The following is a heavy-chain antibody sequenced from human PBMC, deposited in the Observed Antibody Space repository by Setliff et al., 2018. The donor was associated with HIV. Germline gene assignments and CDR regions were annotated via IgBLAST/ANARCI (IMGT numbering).Heavy chain of an antibody. J-gene: IGHJ6*03. Sequence: SETLSLTCNVSGASISGYYWSWIRQPPGKGLELIGYIYYSGSTNYNPSLKSRVTISVDTSKNQFSLKLSSVTAADTAVYYCARMENYYYYMDVWGKGTTVTVSS. D-gene: IGHD3-3*01. CDR3: ARMENYYYYMDV. CDR2: IYYSGST. V-gene: IGHV4-59*01. CDR1: GASISGYY.